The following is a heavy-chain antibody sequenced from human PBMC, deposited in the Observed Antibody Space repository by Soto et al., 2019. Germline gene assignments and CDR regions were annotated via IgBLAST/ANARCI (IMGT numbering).Heavy chain of an antibody. CDR1: GFTFSSYG. CDR2: ISYDGSNK. CDR3: AKEAYYYDSSGYHDY. J-gene: IGHJ4*02. V-gene: IGHV3-30*18. Sequence: QVQLVESGGGVVQPGRSLRLSCAASGFTFSSYGMHWVRQAPGKGLEWVAVISYDGSNKYYADSVKGRFTISKDNSKNTLYLQMNSLRAEDTAVYYCAKEAYYYDSSGYHDYWGQGTLVTVSS. D-gene: IGHD3-22*01.